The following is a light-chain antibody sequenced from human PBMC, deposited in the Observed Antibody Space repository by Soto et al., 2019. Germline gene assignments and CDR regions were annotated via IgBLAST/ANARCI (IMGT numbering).Light chain of an antibody. CDR3: QQYAGSPYT. CDR1: LSDSHRY. V-gene: IGKV3-20*01. Sequence: EIVLTQSPGTLSLSPGYTVTLSCRASLSDSHRYLAWYQQKPGQAPRLLIYGASSRATGIPDRFSGSGSGTHFTLTINGLEPADFAVYYCQQYAGSPYTFGQGTKLEIK. J-gene: IGKJ2*01. CDR2: GAS.